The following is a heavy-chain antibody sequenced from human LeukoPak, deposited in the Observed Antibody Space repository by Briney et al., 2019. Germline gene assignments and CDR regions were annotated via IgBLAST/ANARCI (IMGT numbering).Heavy chain of an antibody. CDR1: GGTFSSYA. CDR2: IIPIFGTA. Sequence: SAKVSCKASGGTFSSYAISWVRQAPGQGLEWMGGIIPIFGTANYAQKFQGRVTITADESTSTAYMELSSLRSEDTAVYYCARGRQQLRYYFDYWGQGTLVTVSS. D-gene: IGHD6-13*01. V-gene: IGHV1-69*13. J-gene: IGHJ4*02. CDR3: ARGRQQLRYYFDY.